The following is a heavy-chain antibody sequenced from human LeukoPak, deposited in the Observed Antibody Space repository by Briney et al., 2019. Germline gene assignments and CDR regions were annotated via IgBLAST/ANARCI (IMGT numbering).Heavy chain of an antibody. CDR1: GGSISSYY. V-gene: IGHV4-59*01. CDR2: TYYSGST. CDR3: AREESDSSGYYYSWFDP. J-gene: IGHJ5*02. Sequence: SETLSLTCTVSGGSISSYYWSWIRQPPGKGLEWIGYTYYSGSTNYNPSLKSRVTISVDTSKNQFSLKLSSVTAADTAVYYCAREESDSSGYYYSWFDPWGQGTLVTVSS. D-gene: IGHD3-22*01.